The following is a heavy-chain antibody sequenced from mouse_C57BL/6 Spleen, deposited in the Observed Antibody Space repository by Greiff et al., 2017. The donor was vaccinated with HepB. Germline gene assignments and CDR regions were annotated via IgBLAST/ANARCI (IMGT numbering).Heavy chain of an antibody. D-gene: IGHD4-1*01. CDR3: ATRTGTEYYFDY. V-gene: IGHV1-59*01. CDR2: IDPSDSYT. CDR1: GYTFTSYW. J-gene: IGHJ2*01. Sequence: QVQLQQPGAELVRPGTSVKLSCKASGYTFTSYWMHWVKQRPGQGLEWIGVIDPSDSYTNYNQKFKGKATLTVDTSSSTAYMQLSSLTSEDSAVYYCATRTGTEYYFDYWGQGTTLTVSS.